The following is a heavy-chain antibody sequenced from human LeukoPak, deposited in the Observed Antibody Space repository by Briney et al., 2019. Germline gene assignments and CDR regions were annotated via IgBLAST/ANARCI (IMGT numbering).Heavy chain of an antibody. D-gene: IGHD6-13*01. V-gene: IGHV3-53*01. CDR1: GFIVNTNY. CDR2: IYADGNT. Sequence: GGSLRLSCAASGFIVNTNYMTWVRQAPGRGLEWVSFIYADGNTYYADSVKGRFTISRDNSKDTLYLQMKSLRAEDTAVYYCAKGVSSRVAFDYWGQGTLVTVSS. J-gene: IGHJ4*02. CDR3: AKGVSSRVAFDY.